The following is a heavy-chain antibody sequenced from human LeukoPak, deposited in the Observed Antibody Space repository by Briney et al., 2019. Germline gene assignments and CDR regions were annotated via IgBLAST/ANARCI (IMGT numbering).Heavy chain of an antibody. D-gene: IGHD6-19*01. CDR1: GFTFSSYA. Sequence: GGSLRLSCAASGFTFSSYAVSWVRQAPGKGLEWVSAISGSGGSTYYADSVKGRFTISRDNSKNTLYLQMNSLRAEDTAIYYCAKDLGSSGTASYFDYWGQGTLVTVSS. J-gene: IGHJ4*02. V-gene: IGHV3-23*01. CDR2: ISGSGGST. CDR3: AKDLGSSGTASYFDY.